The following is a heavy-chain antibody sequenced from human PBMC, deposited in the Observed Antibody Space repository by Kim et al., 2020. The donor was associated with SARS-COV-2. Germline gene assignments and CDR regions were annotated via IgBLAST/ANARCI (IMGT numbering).Heavy chain of an antibody. V-gene: IGHV3-9*01. CDR3: AKDNSGSIDY. D-gene: IGHD3-22*01. CDR2: ISWNSYSI. Sequence: GGSLRLSCAASGFIFGDYAMHWVRQAPGKGLEWVSGISWNSYSIVYADSVKGRFTISRDNAKNSLYLQLDSLRTEDTALYYCAKDNSGSIDYWGQGTLVTVSS. J-gene: IGHJ4*02. CDR1: GFIFGDYA.